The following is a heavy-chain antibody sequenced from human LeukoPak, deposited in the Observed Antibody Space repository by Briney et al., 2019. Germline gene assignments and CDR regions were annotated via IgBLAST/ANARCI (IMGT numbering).Heavy chain of an antibody. CDR2: INYSGAT. CDR3: ARHKGTEVAIPPPLDH. CDR1: GASINNFNYY. J-gene: IGHJ4*02. Sequence: SETLSLTCTVSGASINNFNYYWGWVRQPPGQGLEWIGSINYSGATYYNASLKSRVTISVDTSENQLSLQVNSVTAADTAVYYCARHKGTEVAIPPPLDHWGQGTLVTVSS. V-gene: IGHV4-39*01. D-gene: IGHD2-21*01.